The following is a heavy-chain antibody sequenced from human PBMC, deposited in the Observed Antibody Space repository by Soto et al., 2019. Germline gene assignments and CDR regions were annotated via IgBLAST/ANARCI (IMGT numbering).Heavy chain of an antibody. D-gene: IGHD3-22*01. CDR3: AVHYDRSPIGYFQH. Sequence: QVQLVQSGAEVKKPGSSVKVSCKASGRTFSSYAISWVRQAPGQGLEWMGGIIPIFGTANYAQKFQGSGTITADQSRSTGHIEVRNLRFEGTAVYYCAVHYDRSPIGYFQHWGQGTLVTVSS. CDR1: GRTFSSYA. CDR2: IIPIFGTA. J-gene: IGHJ1*01. V-gene: IGHV1-69*01.